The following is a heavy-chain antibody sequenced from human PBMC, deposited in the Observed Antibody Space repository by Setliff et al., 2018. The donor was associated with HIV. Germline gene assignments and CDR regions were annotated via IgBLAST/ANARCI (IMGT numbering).Heavy chain of an antibody. D-gene: IGHD5-12*01. CDR1: GFTLREVS. J-gene: IGHJ4*02. CDR2: FDPEDGET. CDR3: AMDMVGGWLRPMPDF. Sequence: ASVKVPCKVSGFTLREVSMHWVRQAPGKGLEWMGYFDPEDGETVYAQKFQGRVTMTEDTSTNTAYMELSGLRSGDTAVYYCAMDMVGGWLRPMPDFWGQGALVTVSS. V-gene: IGHV1-24*01.